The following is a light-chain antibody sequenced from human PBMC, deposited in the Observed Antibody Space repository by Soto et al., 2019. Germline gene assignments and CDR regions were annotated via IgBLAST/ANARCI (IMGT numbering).Light chain of an antibody. CDR2: EVS. V-gene: IGLV2-8*01. J-gene: IGLJ1*01. Sequence: QSALTQPPSASGSPGQSVTISCPGTSSDVCGYNYVSWYQQYPGKAPKLMIYEVSKRPSGVPDRFSGSKSGNTASLTVSGLQAEDEADYYCSSYAGSNEGVFGTGTKVTVL. CDR1: SSDVCGYNY. CDR3: SSYAGSNEGV.